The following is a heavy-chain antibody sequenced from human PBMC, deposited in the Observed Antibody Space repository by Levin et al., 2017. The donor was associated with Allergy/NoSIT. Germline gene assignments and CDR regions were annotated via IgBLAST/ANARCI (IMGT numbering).Heavy chain of an antibody. Sequence: GGSLRLSCAASGFTFSNEWMSWVRQAPGKGLEWVGLIKSKTDGGTTDYAAAVKGRFTISRDDSKNTLFLQMNSLKTEDTAVYYCTTGVVSVWGQGTLVTVSS. V-gene: IGHV3-15*01. CDR3: TTGVVSV. CDR2: IKSKTDGGTT. D-gene: IGHD2-21*01. J-gene: IGHJ4*02. CDR1: GFTFSNEW.